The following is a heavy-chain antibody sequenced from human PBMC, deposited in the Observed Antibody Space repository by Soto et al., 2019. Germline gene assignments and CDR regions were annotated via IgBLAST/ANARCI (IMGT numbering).Heavy chain of an antibody. Sequence: SQTLSLTCTVSGGSISSYYWSWIRQPPGKGLEWIGYIYYSGSTNYNPSLKSRVTISVDTSKNQFSLKLSSVTAADTAVYYCARAFHDSSGYYFDYWGQGTLVTVSS. CDR1: GGSISSYY. J-gene: IGHJ4*02. D-gene: IGHD3-22*01. V-gene: IGHV4-59*01. CDR3: ARAFHDSSGYYFDY. CDR2: IYYSGST.